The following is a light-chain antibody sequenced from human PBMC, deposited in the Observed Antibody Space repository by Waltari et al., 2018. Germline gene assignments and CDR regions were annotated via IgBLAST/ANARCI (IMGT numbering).Light chain of an antibody. CDR1: GRDIGGYNY. Sequence: QSALTQPASVSGSPGQSINISCTGSGRDIGGYNYVSWYQHHPGKAPKLMIYGVSKRPSGVSSRFSGSKSGNAASLTISGLQPEDEADYYCASYTNTNTFAVFGGGTKLTV. J-gene: IGLJ3*02. V-gene: IGLV2-14*03. CDR2: GVS. CDR3: ASYTNTNTFAV.